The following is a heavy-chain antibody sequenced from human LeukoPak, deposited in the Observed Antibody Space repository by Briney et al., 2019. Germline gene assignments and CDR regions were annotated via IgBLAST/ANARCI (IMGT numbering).Heavy chain of an antibody. J-gene: IGHJ5*02. V-gene: IGHV3-30-3*01. Sequence: PGGSLRLSCAASGFTFSSYAMRWVRQAPGKGLEWVAVISYDGSNKYYADSVKGRFTISRDNSKNTLYLQMNSLRAEDTAVYYCARGFWFDPWGQGTLVTVSS. CDR2: ISYDGSNK. CDR1: GFTFSSYA. CDR3: ARGFWFDP.